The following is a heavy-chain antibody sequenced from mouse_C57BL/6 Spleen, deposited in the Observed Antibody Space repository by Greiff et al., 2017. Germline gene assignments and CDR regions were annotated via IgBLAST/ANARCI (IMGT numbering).Heavy chain of an antibody. J-gene: IGHJ4*01. CDR1: GFNIKNTY. Sequence: VQLQQSVAELVRPGASVKLSCTASGFNIKNTYMHWVKQRPEQGLEWIGRIDPANGNTKYAPKFQGKATITADTSSNTAYLQLSSLTSEDTAIYYCARSQFITTVVAKGDYAMDYWGQGTSVTVSS. CDR3: ARSQFITTVVAKGDYAMDY. CDR2: IDPANGNT. D-gene: IGHD1-1*01. V-gene: IGHV14-3*01.